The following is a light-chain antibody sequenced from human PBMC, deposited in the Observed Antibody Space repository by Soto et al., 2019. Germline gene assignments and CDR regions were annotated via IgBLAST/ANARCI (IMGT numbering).Light chain of an antibody. Sequence: DVQMTQSPSTLSASVGDRVTITCRASQSISNWLAWYQQKPGKAPKILIYKTSSLESGVPSRFSGSGSGTEFTLTISSLQSEDFAVYFCQQYYDWPTFGQGTKVDIK. J-gene: IGKJ1*01. CDR3: QQYYDWPT. V-gene: IGKV1-5*03. CDR2: KTS. CDR1: QSISNW.